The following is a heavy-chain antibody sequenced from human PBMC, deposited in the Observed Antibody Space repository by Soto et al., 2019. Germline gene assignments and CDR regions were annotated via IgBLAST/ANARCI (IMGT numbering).Heavy chain of an antibody. D-gene: IGHD5-18*01. Sequence: SVKVSCKASGGTFSSYAISWVRQAPGQGLEWMGGIIPIFGTANYAQKFQGRVTIAADESTSTAYMELSSLRSEDTAVYYCARVGSTAMVNYCYYYYGVDVWGQGTTVTVSS. CDR3: ARVGSTAMVNYCYYYYGVDV. CDR1: GGTFSSYA. J-gene: IGHJ6*02. CDR2: IIPIFGTA. V-gene: IGHV1-69*13.